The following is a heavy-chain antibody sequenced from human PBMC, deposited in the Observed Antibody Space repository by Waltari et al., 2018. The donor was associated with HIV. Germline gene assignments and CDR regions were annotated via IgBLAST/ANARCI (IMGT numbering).Heavy chain of an antibody. J-gene: IGHJ3*02. V-gene: IGHV3-48*01. Sequence: EVQLVESGGGLVQPGGSLSLSCSASVFTFSRYCMTWVLQAPGKGLEWVSYMSSSSSTIYYADSVKGRVTISRDNAKNSLYLQMNSLRAEDTAVYYCARDPGLHNDAFDIWGQGTMVTVSS. D-gene: IGHD5-18*01. CDR1: VFTFSRYC. CDR2: MSSSSSTI. CDR3: ARDPGLHNDAFDI.